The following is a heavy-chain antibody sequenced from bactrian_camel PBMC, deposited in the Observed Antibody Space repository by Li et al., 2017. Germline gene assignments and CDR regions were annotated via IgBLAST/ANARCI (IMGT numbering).Heavy chain of an antibody. J-gene: IGHJ4*01. Sequence: LVESGGGSVQAGGSLTLSCTASQSTYRSICMAWFRQAPGSQRETVATVDSNGVTKVAASVKGRFTISQDSARNTVNLQMNNLQPEDTATYYCAEGRGSRGEHCYSLNYWGQGTQVTVS. V-gene: IGHV3S53*01. CDR2: VDSNGVT. CDR1: QSTYRSIC. D-gene: IGHD6*01. CDR3: AEGRGSRGEHCYSLNY.